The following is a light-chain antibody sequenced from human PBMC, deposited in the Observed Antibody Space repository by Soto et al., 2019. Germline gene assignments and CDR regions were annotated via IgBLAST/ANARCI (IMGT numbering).Light chain of an antibody. CDR2: GAS. Sequence: DIQMTQSPSTLSASVGDRVIITCRASHSISKWLAWYQQKPGKAPKLLIYGASSLESGVPSRFSGSGSGTEFTLTISSLQHHDFATYYCQQYNSYDMWTFGQGTKVDIK. CDR1: HSISKW. J-gene: IGKJ1*01. V-gene: IGKV1-5*01. CDR3: QQYNSYDMWT.